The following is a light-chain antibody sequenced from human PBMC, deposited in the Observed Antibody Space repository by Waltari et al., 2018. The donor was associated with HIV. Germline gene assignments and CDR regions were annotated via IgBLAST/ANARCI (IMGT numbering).Light chain of an antibody. J-gene: IGLJ2*01. CDR3: SSYTTSSDLDVV. CDR1: SGDVGGYNY. V-gene: IGLV2-14*03. Sequence: QSALTQPASISGSPGQSITISCTGTSGDVGGYNYVSWYQQKPGKAPQFIIYDVRERPTGVSSRFSGSKSGNTALLTISGLQADDEADYYCSSYTTSSDLDVVFGGGTKLTVL. CDR2: DVR.